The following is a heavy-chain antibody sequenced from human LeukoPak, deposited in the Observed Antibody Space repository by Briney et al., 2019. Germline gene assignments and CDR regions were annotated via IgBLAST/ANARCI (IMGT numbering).Heavy chain of an antibody. V-gene: IGHV3-21*01. D-gene: IGHD4-17*01. J-gene: IGHJ4*02. CDR3: ASPSSYGDYYFGY. Sequence: GGSLRLSCAVSGLTFSNAWMSWVRQAPGKGLEWVSCISRSGDYIYYADSVKGRFTISRDNAENSVYLQMNSLRAEDTAIYYCASPSSYGDYYFGYWGQGTLVTVSS. CDR1: GLTFSNAW. CDR2: ISRSGDYI.